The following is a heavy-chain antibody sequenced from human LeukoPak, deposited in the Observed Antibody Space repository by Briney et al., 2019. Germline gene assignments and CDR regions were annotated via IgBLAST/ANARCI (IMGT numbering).Heavy chain of an antibody. CDR3: ARFDPPGYYYYYGMDV. V-gene: IGHV4-39*07. Sequence: SETLSLTCTVSGGSISSGGYYWGWIRQPPGKGLEWIGSIYYSGSTYYNPSLKSRVTISVDTSKNQFSLKLSSVTAADTAVYYCARFDPPGYYYYYGMDVWGQGTTVTVSS. CDR1: GGSISSGGYY. J-gene: IGHJ6*02. CDR2: IYYSGST.